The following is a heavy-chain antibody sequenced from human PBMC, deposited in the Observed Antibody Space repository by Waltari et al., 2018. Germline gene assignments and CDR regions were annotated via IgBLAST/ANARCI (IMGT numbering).Heavy chain of an antibody. CDR3: ARSTGSGYPALDW. D-gene: IGHD6-25*01. J-gene: IGHJ4*02. CDR2: IYPGDSDT. V-gene: IGHV5-51*03. CDR1: AHQFSSYW. Sequence: EGQLVPSGADVPKPEESLTISCQASAHQFSSYWIGRVRQMPGKGLEWMGIIYPGDSDTRYSPSFQGQVTISVDKSISTAYLQWSSLKTSDTAMYYCARSTGSGYPALDWWGQGTLVTVSS.